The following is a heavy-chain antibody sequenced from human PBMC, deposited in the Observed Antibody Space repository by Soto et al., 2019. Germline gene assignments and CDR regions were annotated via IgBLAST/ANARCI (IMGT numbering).Heavy chain of an antibody. D-gene: IGHD3-10*01. J-gene: IGHJ6*02. CDR3: ASGGVLDYYGSGSYYNLYGMDV. CDR1: GYSFSSYW. CDR2: IYPGDSDT. Sequence: GESLKISCKGSGYSFSSYWIGWVRQMPGKGLEWMGIIYPGDSDTRYSSSFQGQVTISADKSISTAYLQWSSLKASDTAMYYCASGGVLDYYGSGSYYNLYGMDVWGQGT. V-gene: IGHV5-51*01.